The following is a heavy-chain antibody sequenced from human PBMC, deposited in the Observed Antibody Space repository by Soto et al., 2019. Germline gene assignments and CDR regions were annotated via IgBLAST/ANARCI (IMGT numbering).Heavy chain of an antibody. J-gene: IGHJ4*02. CDR3: ARCRVEDSSGWATYFDY. Sequence: QPGGALRLSCAAYGFTFSGYFMFWVRQAPGKGLEYVSAINTNGVNTFYAKSVKGRFTISRDNSKNTMYLQMGSLRAEDMAVYFCARCRVEDSSGWATYFDYWGQGTLVTVSS. V-gene: IGHV3-64*01. CDR2: INTNGVNT. D-gene: IGHD6-19*01. CDR1: GFTFSGYF.